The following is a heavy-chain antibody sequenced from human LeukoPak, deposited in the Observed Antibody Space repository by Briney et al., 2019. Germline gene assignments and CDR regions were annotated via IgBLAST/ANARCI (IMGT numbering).Heavy chain of an antibody. CDR2: IYYSGST. D-gene: IGHD5-24*01. J-gene: IGHJ5*02. CDR3: ARSVRRDGYKMGYNSFDP. V-gene: IGHV4-59*01. CDR1: GGSISSYY. Sequence: SETLSRTCTVSGGSISSYYWSWIRQPPGKGLEWIGYIYYSGSTNYNPSLKSRVTISVDTSKNQFSLKLSSVTAADTAVYYCARSVRRDGYKMGYNSFDPWGQGTLVTVSS.